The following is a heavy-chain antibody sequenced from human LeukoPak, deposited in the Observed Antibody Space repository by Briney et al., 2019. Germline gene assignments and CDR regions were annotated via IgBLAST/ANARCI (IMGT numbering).Heavy chain of an antibody. Sequence: GGSLRLSCAASGFTFSTYSMNWVRQAPGKGLEWVSYINSASTTIYYADSVKGRLTISRDNAKNSLYLQMNSLKDEDTAVYYCARGPYSGSYYFFDYWGQGALVTVSS. CDR3: ARGPYSGSYYFFDY. V-gene: IGHV3-48*02. CDR2: INSASTTI. CDR1: GFTFSTYS. J-gene: IGHJ4*02. D-gene: IGHD1-26*01.